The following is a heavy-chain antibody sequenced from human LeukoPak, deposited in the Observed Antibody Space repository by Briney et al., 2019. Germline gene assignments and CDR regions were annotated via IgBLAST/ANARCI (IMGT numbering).Heavy chain of an antibody. CDR1: GGTFSSYA. Sequence: GASVKVSCKASGGTFSSYAISWVRQAPGQGLEWMGRIIPILGIANYAQKSQGRVTITADKSTSTAYMELSSLRSEDTAVYYCARGRGKGYSSSLGFSVFDYWGQGTLVTVSS. CDR2: IIPILGIA. J-gene: IGHJ4*02. D-gene: IGHD6-13*01. V-gene: IGHV1-69*04. CDR3: ARGRGKGYSSSLGFSVFDY.